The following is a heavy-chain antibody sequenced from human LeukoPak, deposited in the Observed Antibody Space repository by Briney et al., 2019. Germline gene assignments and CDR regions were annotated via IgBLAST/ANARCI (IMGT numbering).Heavy chain of an antibody. J-gene: IGHJ4*02. CDR2: IRYDGSNK. D-gene: IGHD3-10*01. CDR1: GFTFSSYG. Sequence: PGGSLRLSCAASGFTFSSYGMHWVRQAPGKGLEWVAFIRYDGSNKYYADSVKGRFTISRDNSKNTLYLQMNSLRAEDTAVYYCAKDNRMGMVRGVKGTFDYWGQGTLVTVSS. V-gene: IGHV3-30*02. CDR3: AKDNRMGMVRGVKGTFDY.